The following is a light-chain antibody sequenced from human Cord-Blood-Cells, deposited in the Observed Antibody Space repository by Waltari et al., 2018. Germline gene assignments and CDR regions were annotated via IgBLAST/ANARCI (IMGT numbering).Light chain of an antibody. CDR2: DAS. V-gene: IGKV1-33*01. CDR1: QDISNY. CDR3: QQYDNLPLT. J-gene: IGKJ4*01. Sequence: DIQMTQYPSSLSASVGDRVTITCQASQDISNYLNWYQQKPGKAPKLLSYDASNLETGVPSRFSGSGSGTDFTFTISSLQPEDIATYYCQQYDNLPLTFGGGTKVEIK.